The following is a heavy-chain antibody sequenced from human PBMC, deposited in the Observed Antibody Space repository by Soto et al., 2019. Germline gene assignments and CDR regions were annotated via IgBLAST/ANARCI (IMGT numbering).Heavy chain of an antibody. CDR3: ARDSSPSSGYGSGSFLLTLFDY. Sequence: ASVKVSCKASGYTFTSYGISWVRQAPGQGLEWMGWISAYNGNTNYAQKLQGRVTMTTDTSTSTAYMELRSLRSDDTAVYYCARDSSPSSGYGSGSFLLTLFDYWGQGTLVTVSS. D-gene: IGHD3-10*01. CDR2: ISAYNGNT. CDR1: GYTFTSYG. J-gene: IGHJ4*02. V-gene: IGHV1-18*01.